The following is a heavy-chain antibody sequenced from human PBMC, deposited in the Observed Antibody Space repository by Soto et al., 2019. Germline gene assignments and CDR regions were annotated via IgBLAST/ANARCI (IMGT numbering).Heavy chain of an antibody. V-gene: IGHV1-46*01. CDR2: INAGNASP. J-gene: IGHJ3*01. D-gene: IGHD3-10*01. Sequence: QVQLAQSGAEVKKPGASVKVSCQASGYTFTKHYMHWVRQAPGQGLEWMGVINAGNASPRYAQKFQGRVTVTSDTSTSTVCMELTSMTSDDTAVYYCARGSSSGSGGTGGLNVWGPGTMVNVSS. CDR1: GYTFTKHY. CDR3: ARGSSSGSGGTGGLNV.